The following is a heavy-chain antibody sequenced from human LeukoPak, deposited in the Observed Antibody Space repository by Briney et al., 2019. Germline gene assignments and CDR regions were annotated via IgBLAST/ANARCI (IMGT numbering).Heavy chain of an antibody. CDR2: ISGSGGST. J-gene: IGHJ4*02. D-gene: IGHD3-3*01. V-gene: IGHV3-23*01. Sequence: GGSLRLSCAASGFTFSSYAMSWVRQAPGKGLEWVSAISGSGGSTYYADSVKGRFTISRDNSKTTLYLQMNSLRAEDTAIYYCAKRNYDFWSGYYRRAENHFDYWRQGTLVTVSS. CDR1: GFTFSSYA. CDR3: AKRNYDFWSGYYRRAENHFDY.